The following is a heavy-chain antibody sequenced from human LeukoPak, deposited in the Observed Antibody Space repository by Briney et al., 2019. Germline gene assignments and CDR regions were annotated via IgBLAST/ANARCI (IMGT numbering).Heavy chain of an antibody. CDR1: GGSISSGGYY. J-gene: IGHJ4*02. Sequence: SETLSLTCTVSGGSISSGGYYWSWIRQHPGKGLEWIGYIYYSGSTYYDPSLKSRVTISVDTSKNQFSLKLSSVTAADTAVYYCARAKVGYYDSSGKTPGGLVDYWGQGTLVTVSS. CDR2: IYYSGST. D-gene: IGHD3-22*01. V-gene: IGHV4-31*03. CDR3: ARAKVGYYDSSGKTPGGLVDY.